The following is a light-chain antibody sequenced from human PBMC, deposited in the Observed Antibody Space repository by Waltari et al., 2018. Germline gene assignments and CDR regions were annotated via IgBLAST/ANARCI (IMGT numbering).Light chain of an antibody. CDR1: QSVSSY. CDR3: QQRSNWPRT. Sequence: EIVLTQSPAPLSLSPGERATLSCRASQSVSSYLAWYQQKPGQAPRLLIYDASNRATGIPARFRGRGSGTDFTLTSSSLEPEDFAVYYCQQRSNWPRTFGQGTKVEIK. V-gene: IGKV3-11*01. CDR2: DAS. J-gene: IGKJ1*01.